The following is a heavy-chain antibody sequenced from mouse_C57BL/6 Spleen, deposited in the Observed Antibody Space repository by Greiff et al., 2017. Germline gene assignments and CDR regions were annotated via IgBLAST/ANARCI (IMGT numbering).Heavy chain of an antibody. D-gene: IGHD2-5*01. CDR3: ARWDSNCYYAMDY. J-gene: IGHJ4*01. Sequence: QVQLQQPGAELVKPGASVKLSCKASGYTFTSYWMHWVKQRPGQGLEWIGMIHPNSGSTNYNEKFKSKATLTVDKSSSTAYMQLSSLTSEDSAVYYCARWDSNCYYAMDYWGQGTSVTVSS. V-gene: IGHV1-64*01. CDR1: GYTFTSYW. CDR2: IHPNSGST.